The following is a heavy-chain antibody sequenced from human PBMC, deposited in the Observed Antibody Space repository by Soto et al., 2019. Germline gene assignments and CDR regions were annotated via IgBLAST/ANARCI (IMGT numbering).Heavy chain of an antibody. V-gene: IGHV4-59*01. CDR1: GGSISSYY. CDR2: IYYSGST. CDR3: AALGGSSSAGGLDY. J-gene: IGHJ4*02. Sequence: ETLSLTCTVPGGSISSYYWSWIRQPPGKGLEWIGYIYYSGSTNYNPSLKSRVTISVDTSKNQFSLKLSSVTAADTAVYYCAALGGSSSAGGLDYWGQGTLVTVSS. D-gene: IGHD6-6*01.